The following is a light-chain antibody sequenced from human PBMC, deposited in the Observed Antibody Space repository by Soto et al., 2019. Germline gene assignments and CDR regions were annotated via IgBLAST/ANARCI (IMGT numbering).Light chain of an antibody. CDR2: RNN. V-gene: IGLV1-47*01. CDR1: SSNIGSNY. CDR3: AAWDDRLRGV. Sequence: QSVLTQPPSASGTPGQRVTISCSGSSSNIGSNYVYWYQQLPGTAPKLLIYRNNQRPSGVPDRFSGSKSGTSASLAISGLRSEDEADYYCAAWDDRLRGVFGVGTKLTVL. J-gene: IGLJ2*01.